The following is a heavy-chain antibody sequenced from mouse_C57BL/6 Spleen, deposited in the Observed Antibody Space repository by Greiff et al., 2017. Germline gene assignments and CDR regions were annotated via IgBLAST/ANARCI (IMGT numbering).Heavy chain of an antibody. CDR2: ISYDGSN. D-gene: IGHD2-5*01. CDR1: GYSITSGYY. V-gene: IGHV3-6*01. J-gene: IGHJ4*01. CDR3: ARENYSNYGNYYYAMDY. Sequence: EVKLQESGPGLVKPSQSLSLTCSVTGYSITSGYYWNWIRQFPGNKLEWMGYISYDGSNNYNPSLKNRISITRDTSKNQFFLKLNSVTTEDTATYYCARENYSNYGNYYYAMDYWGQGTSVTVSS.